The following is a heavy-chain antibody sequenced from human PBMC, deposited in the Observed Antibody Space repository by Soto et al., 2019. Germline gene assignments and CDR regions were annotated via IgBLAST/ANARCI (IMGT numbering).Heavy chain of an antibody. CDR2: IKQDGGEK. CDR3: ARVYSGSSGRGMDV. J-gene: IGHJ6*02. Sequence: EVQLVESGGGLVQPGGSLRLSCAASGFTFSSYWMSWVRQAPGKGLEWVANIKQDGGEKFYVDSVKGRFTISRDNAKNSLNLQMNILRVEDTAVYYCARVYSGSSGRGMDVWGQGTTVTVSS. V-gene: IGHV3-7*04. D-gene: IGHD6-6*01. CDR1: GFTFSSYW.